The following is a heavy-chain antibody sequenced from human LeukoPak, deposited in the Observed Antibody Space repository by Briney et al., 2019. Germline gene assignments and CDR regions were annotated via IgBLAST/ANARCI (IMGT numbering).Heavy chain of an antibody. D-gene: IGHD3-16*01. CDR3: ARDGALDI. Sequence: ASVKVSCKASGYTFSSYYIHWVRQAPGQGLEWMGIINPSGGSTRYPQKFQGRVSMTRDSSTSTVYMEVSRLTSDDTAVYFCARDGALDIWGQGTMVTVSS. CDR2: INPSGGST. CDR1: GYTFSSYY. J-gene: IGHJ3*02. V-gene: IGHV1-46*01.